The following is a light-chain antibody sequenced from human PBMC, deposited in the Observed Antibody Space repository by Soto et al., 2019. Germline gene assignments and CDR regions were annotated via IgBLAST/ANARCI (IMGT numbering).Light chain of an antibody. CDR2: KAS. V-gene: IGKV1-5*03. CDR3: QHYNSSPMYI. CDR1: QSISSW. Sequence: DIQMTQSPSTLSASVGDRVTITCRASQSISSWLAWFQQKPGKAPKLLIFKASFLETGVPSRFSGTGSGTEFTLTISSLQPDDFATSYCQHYNSSPMYIFGQGTKLEIK. J-gene: IGKJ2*01.